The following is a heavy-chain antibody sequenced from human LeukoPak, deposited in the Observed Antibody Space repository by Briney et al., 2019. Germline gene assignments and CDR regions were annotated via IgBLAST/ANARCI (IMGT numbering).Heavy chain of an antibody. CDR3: ARLVGDVTTWDC. CDR1: GFTFSDYW. Sequence: GGSLRLSCAASGFTFSDYWMHWVRQAPEKGLEWVANINQDGSEKYYVDSVKGRFTISRDNAKNSLYLQTNSLRAEDTAVYYCARLVGDVTTWDCWGQGTLVTVSS. CDR2: INQDGSEK. D-gene: IGHD1-26*01. V-gene: IGHV3-7*03. J-gene: IGHJ4*02.